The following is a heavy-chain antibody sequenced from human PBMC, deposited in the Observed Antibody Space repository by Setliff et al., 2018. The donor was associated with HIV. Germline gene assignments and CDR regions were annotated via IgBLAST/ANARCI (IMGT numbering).Heavy chain of an antibody. CDR2: IYWDDDV. CDR1: GGSISSSNW. J-gene: IGHJ4*01. D-gene: IGHD2-21*01. CDR3: AHFTHFRDVYFDS. Sequence: TLSLTCAVSGGSISSSNWWSWVRQPPGKGLEWIALIYWDDDVRYSPPLKNRLSISRDNSKNQVVLAMSNMDPVDTATYFCAHFTHFRDVYFDSWGPGILVTVSS. V-gene: IGHV2-70*18.